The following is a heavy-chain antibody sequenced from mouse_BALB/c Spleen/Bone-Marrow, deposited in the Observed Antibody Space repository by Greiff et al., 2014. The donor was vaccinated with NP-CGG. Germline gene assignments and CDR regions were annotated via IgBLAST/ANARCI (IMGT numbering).Heavy chain of an antibody. CDR2: VFPRDNST. D-gene: IGHD1-1*01. V-gene: IGHV1-85*01. Sequence: QVQLQQSGAELVKPGASVKLSCKASGYTFTSYDINWVRQRPEQGLEWIGWVFPRDNSTKYNEKFKGKATLTTDKSSSTAYMQLSRLTSEDSAVYFCAHDGLLPGMDYWGQGTSVTVSS. CDR3: AHDGLLPGMDY. CDR1: GYTFTSYD. J-gene: IGHJ4*01.